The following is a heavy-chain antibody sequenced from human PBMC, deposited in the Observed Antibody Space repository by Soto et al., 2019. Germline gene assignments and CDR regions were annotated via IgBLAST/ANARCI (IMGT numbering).Heavy chain of an antibody. CDR2: INSDGSST. J-gene: IGHJ6*02. Sequence: EVQLVESGGGLVQPGGSLRLSCAASGFTFSSYWMHWVRQAPGKGLVWVSRINSDGSSTSYADSVKGRFTISRDNAKNALYLQMNCLRAEDTAVYYCAREWKGLYYYDMDVWGQGTTVTVSS. CDR1: GFTFSSYW. CDR3: AREWKGLYYYDMDV. D-gene: IGHD1-1*01. V-gene: IGHV3-74*01.